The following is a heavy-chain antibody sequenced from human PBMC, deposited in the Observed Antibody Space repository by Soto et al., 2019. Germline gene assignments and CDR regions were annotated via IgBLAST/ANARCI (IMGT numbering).Heavy chain of an antibody. J-gene: IGHJ5*02. D-gene: IGHD3-3*01. CDR3: ARLTPYYDFWSGYWFDP. V-gene: IGHV4-59*08. CDR2: IYYSGST. Sequence: PSETLFLTCTVSGGSISSYYWSWIRQPPGKGLEWIGYIYYSGSTNYNPSLKSRVTISVDTSKNQFSLKLSSVTAADTAVYYCARLTPYYDFWSGYWFDPWGQGTLVTVSS. CDR1: GGSISSYY.